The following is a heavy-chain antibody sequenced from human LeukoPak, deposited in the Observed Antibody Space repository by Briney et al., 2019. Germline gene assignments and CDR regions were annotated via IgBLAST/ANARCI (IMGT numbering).Heavy chain of an antibody. V-gene: IGHV4-34*01. CDR1: GGSFSGYY. J-gene: IGHJ6*03. CDR2: INHSGST. D-gene: IGHD6-13*01. CDR3: ARSGTRTLAAAARHYMDV. Sequence: PSETLSLTCAVYGGSFSGYYWSWIRQPPGKGLEWIGEINHSGSTNYNPSLKSRVTISVDTSKNQFSLKLSSVTAADTAVYYCARSGTRTLAAAARHYMDVWGKGTTVTVSS.